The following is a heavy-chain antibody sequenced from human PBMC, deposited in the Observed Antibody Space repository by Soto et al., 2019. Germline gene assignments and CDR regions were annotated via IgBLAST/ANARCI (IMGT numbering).Heavy chain of an antibody. CDR1: GGSFSGYY. Sequence: PSETLSLTCAVYGGSFSGYYWSWILQPPGKGLEWIGEINHSGSTNYNPSLKSRVTISVDTSKKQFSLKLSSVTAADTAVYYCARVHKDTAMVQCDYWGQGTLVTVSS. CDR3: ARVHKDTAMVQCDY. J-gene: IGHJ4*02. V-gene: IGHV4-34*01. D-gene: IGHD5-18*01. CDR2: INHSGST.